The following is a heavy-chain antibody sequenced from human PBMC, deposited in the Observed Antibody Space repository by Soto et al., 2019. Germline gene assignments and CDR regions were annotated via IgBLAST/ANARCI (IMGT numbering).Heavy chain of an antibody. J-gene: IGHJ3*02. CDR1: GFTFSSYS. Sequence: GGSLRLSCAASGFTFSSYSMNWVRQAPGKGLEWVSSISSSSSYIYYADSVKGRFTISRDNAKNSLYLQMNSLRAEDTAVYYCAREEEGPYGRYFDWPPPNPHAFDIWGQGTMVTVSS. CDR3: AREEEGPYGRYFDWPPPNPHAFDI. V-gene: IGHV3-21*01. D-gene: IGHD3-9*01. CDR2: ISSSSSYI.